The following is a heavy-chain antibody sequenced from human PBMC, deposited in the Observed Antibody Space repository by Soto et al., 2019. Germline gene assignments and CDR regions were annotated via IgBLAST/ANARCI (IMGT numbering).Heavy chain of an antibody. V-gene: IGHV4-59*11. CDR1: GGSISGHY. J-gene: IGHJ4*02. Sequence: SETLSLTCTVSGGSISGHYWIWIRQSPGRGLEWIGYIFYTGSTNYNPSLKSRVTLSVDTSKNQFSLRLSSVTAADTAVYYCARVGSSGWSPDYWGQGTLVTVSS. CDR3: ARVGSSGWSPDY. D-gene: IGHD6-19*01. CDR2: IFYTGST.